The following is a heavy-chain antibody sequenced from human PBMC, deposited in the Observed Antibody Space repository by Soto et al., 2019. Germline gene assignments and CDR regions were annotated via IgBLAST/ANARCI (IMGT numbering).Heavy chain of an antibody. J-gene: IGHJ6*02. CDR2: TNPSGGST. D-gene: IGHD3-9*01. CDR1: GYTFTSYY. Sequence: ASVKVSCKASGYTFTSYYMHWVRQAPGQGLEWMGITNPSGGSTSYAQKFQGRVTMTRDTSTSTVYMELSSLRSEDTAVYYCAREYDILTGYYPYYYYGMGVWGQGTTVTVSS. V-gene: IGHV1-46*01. CDR3: AREYDILTGYYPYYYYGMGV.